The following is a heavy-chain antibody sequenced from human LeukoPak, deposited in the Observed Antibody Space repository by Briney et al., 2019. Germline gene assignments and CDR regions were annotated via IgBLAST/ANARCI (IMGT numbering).Heavy chain of an antibody. J-gene: IGHJ4*02. CDR1: GGPISSYY. V-gene: IGHV4-59*01. CDR2: IYYSGST. CDR3: ARHYSSGWYGY. Sequence: SETLSLTCPVSGGPISSYYWSWIRQPPGKGLEWIGYIYYSGSTNYNPSLKSRVTISVDTSKNQFSLKLSSVTAADTAVYYCARHYSSGWYGYWGQGTLVTVSS. D-gene: IGHD6-19*01.